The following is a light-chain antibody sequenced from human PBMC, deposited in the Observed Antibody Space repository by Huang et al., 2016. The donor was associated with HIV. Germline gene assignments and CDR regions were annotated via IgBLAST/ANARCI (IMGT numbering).Light chain of an antibody. J-gene: IGKJ1*01. V-gene: IGKV4-1*01. CDR1: QSVLDNSNNKNS. Sequence: DIVMTQSPDSLAVSLGERATINCKSSQSVLDNSNNKNSLAWFQQKPGQPPKLLIFWASTREDGVPDRCDGSGAGTEFTLTISSLQAEDVAVYYCQQYSNTPRTFGQGTKVEIK. CDR3: QQYSNTPRT. CDR2: WAS.